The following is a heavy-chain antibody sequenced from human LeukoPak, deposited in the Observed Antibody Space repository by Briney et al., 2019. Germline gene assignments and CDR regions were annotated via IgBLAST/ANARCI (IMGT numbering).Heavy chain of an antibody. J-gene: IGHJ4*02. D-gene: IGHD3-10*01. CDR3: TTEIVRGVIIPHSY. Sequence: GGSLRLSCAASGFTFSNAWMSWVRQAPGKGLEWVGRIKSKTDGGTTDYAAPVKGRFTISRDDSKNTLYLQMNSLKTEDTAVYYCTTEIVRGVIIPHSYWGQGTLVTVSS. CDR2: IKSKTDGGTT. CDR1: GFTFSNAW. V-gene: IGHV3-15*01.